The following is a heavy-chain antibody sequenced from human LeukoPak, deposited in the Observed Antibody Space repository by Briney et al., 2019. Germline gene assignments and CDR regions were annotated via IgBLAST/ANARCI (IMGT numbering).Heavy chain of an antibody. J-gene: IGHJ4*02. CDR1: GGSISSYY. CDR3: ARILCSGGSCYSRYFDY. D-gene: IGHD2-15*01. V-gene: IGHV4-59*01. CDR2: IYYSGST. Sequence: SETLSLTCTVPGGSISSYYWSWIRQPPGKGLEWIGYIYYSGSTNYNPSLKSRVTISVDTSKNQFSLKLSSVTAADTAVYYCARILCSGGSCYSRYFDYWGQGTLVTVSS.